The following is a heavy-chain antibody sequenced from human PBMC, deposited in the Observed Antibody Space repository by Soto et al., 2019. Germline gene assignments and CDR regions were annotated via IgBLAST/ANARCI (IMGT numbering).Heavy chain of an antibody. J-gene: IGHJ4*02. CDR1: GFTFTSYA. D-gene: IGHD5-18*01. CDR2: INAGNGNT. V-gene: IGHV1-3*01. Sequence: ASAEVSCKASGFTFTSYAMHWVRQAPGQRLEWMGWINAGNGNTKYSQKFQGRVTITRDTSASTAYMELSSLRSEDTAVYYCARSMTLIQLWLLGYWGQGTLVTVSS. CDR3: ARSMTLIQLWLLGY.